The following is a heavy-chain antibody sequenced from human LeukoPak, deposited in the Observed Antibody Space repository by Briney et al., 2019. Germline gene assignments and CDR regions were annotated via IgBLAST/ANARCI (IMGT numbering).Heavy chain of an antibody. CDR2: VYYSGAT. Sequence: SETLSLTCSVSGGSISSSGYYWGWIRQPPGKGLEWIGSVYYSGATYYNPSLKSRVTISVDTSKNQFSLRLSSVTAADTAVYYCAREYSSSRYDYWGQGTLVSVSS. D-gene: IGHD2-2*01. CDR1: GGSISSSGYY. CDR3: AREYSSSRYDY. J-gene: IGHJ4*02. V-gene: IGHV4-39*07.